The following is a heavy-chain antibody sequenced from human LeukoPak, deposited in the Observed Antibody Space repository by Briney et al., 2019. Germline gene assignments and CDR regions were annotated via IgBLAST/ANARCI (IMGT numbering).Heavy chain of an antibody. CDR2: INHSGST. Sequence: SETLSLTCAVYGGSFSGYYWSWIRKPPGHGLEWIGEINHSGSTNYNPSLKSRVTISVDTSKNQFSLKLSSVTAADTAVYYCARGARGEYYYYARRYFDLWGRGTLVTVSS. D-gene: IGHD2/OR15-2a*01. V-gene: IGHV4-34*01. CDR1: GGSFSGYY. CDR3: ARGARGEYYYYARRYFDL. J-gene: IGHJ2*01.